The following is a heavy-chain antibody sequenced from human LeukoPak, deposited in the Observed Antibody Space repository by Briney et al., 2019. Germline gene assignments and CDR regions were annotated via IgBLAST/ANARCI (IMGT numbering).Heavy chain of an antibody. Sequence: GGSLRLSCAASGFTVSSYGMHWVRQAPGKGLEWVAVIWYDGSNKYYADSVKGRFTISRDNSKTTLYLQLISRRAEDTDVYYCSKDSFTMVRGVIPYMDVWGKGTTVTVSS. V-gene: IGHV3-33*06. D-gene: IGHD3-10*01. CDR2: IWYDGSNK. CDR3: SKDSFTMVRGVIPYMDV. CDR1: GFTVSSYG. J-gene: IGHJ6*03.